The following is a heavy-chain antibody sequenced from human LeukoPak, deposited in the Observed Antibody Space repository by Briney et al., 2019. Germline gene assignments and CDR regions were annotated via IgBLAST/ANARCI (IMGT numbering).Heavy chain of an antibody. CDR1: GGSISSSSYY. J-gene: IGHJ6*03. V-gene: IGHV4-39*07. D-gene: IGHD2-15*01. CDR3: AGIDPGYYYYMDV. CDR2: FSSGGSA. Sequence: PSETLSLTCIVPGGSISSSSYYWAWIRQSPGKGLEWIGTFSSGGSAYYNPSLTSRVSISKDTSDNQFSLRLYSVTAADTAVYYCAGIDPGYYYYMDVWGKGTTVTVSS.